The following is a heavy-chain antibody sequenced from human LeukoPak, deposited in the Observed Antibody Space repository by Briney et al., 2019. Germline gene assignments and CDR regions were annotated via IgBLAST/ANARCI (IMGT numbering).Heavy chain of an antibody. CDR2: IIPIFGTA. Sequence: SVNVSCKASGGTFSSYAISWVRQAPGQGLEWMGGIIPIFGTANYAQKFQGRVTITADESTSTAYMELSSLRSEDTAVYYCARVKSTHYYYYYYMDVWGKGTTVTVSS. CDR1: GGTFSSYA. J-gene: IGHJ6*03. CDR3: ARVKSTHYYYYYYMDV. V-gene: IGHV1-69*13.